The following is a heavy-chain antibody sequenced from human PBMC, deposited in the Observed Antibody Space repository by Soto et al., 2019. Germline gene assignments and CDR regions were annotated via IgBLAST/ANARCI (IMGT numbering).Heavy chain of an antibody. CDR1: GFTFSRYW. CDR3: ARVPYCSGDSCYSWFDP. CDR2: INSDGSST. D-gene: IGHD2-15*01. V-gene: IGHV3-74*01. Sequence: EVQLVESGGGLVQPGGSLRLSCAASGFTFSRYWMHWVRQAPGKGLEWISRINSDGSSTNYADSVKGRFTISRDNAKNTLYMQMKSLRADDTAVYYCARVPYCSGDSCYSWFDPWGQGTLVAVSS. J-gene: IGHJ5*02.